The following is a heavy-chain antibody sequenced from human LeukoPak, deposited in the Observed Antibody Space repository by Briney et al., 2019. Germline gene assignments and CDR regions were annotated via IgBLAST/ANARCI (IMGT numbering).Heavy chain of an antibody. CDR1: GYTFTGYY. CDR3: ARGQARKHYYGSGTFYNREDDAYDI. D-gene: IGHD3-10*01. CDR2: INPNSGGT. V-gene: IGHV1-2*02. Sequence: GASVKVSCKASGYTFTGYYMHWVRQAPGQGLEWMGWINPNSGGTNYAQKFQGRVTMTRDTSISTAYMELSSLRSDDMAVYYCARGQARKHYYGSGTFYNREDDAYDIWGQGTMVTVSS. J-gene: IGHJ3*02.